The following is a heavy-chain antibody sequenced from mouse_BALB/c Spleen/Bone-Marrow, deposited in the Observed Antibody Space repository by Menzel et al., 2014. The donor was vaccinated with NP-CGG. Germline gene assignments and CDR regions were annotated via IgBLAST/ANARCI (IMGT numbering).Heavy chain of an antibody. V-gene: IGHV1S130*01. CDR3: AREKIDGNYLWYFDV. CDR1: GYTFTSSW. J-gene: IGHJ1*01. Sequence: QVQLQQSGSVLVRPGASVKLSCKASGYTFTSSWMHWAKQRPGQGLEWIGEIHPNSGNTNYNEKFKGKATLTVDTSSSTAYVDLSSLTSEDSAVYYCAREKIDGNYLWYFDVWGAGTTVTVSS. D-gene: IGHD2-1*01. CDR2: IHPNSGNT.